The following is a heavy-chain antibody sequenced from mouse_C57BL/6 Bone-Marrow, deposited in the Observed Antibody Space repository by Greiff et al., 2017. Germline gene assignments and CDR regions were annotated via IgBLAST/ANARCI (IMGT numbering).Heavy chain of an antibody. Sequence: EVQLQESGAELVRPGASVKLSCTASGFNIKDDSMHWVKQRPEPGLEWIGWIDPENGDTEYASKFQGKATITADTSSNTAYLQLSSLTSEDTAVYYCTTRLITTLDYWGQGTSVTVSS. CDR2: IDPENGDT. CDR1: GFNIKDDS. CDR3: TTRLITTLDY. D-gene: IGHD1-1*01. J-gene: IGHJ4*01. V-gene: IGHV14-4*01.